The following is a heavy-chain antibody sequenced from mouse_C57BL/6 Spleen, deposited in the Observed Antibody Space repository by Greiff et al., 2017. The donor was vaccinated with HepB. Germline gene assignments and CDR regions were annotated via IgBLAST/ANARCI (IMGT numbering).Heavy chain of an antibody. CDR2: ISGGGGNT. J-gene: IGHJ3*01. D-gene: IGHD3-3*01. CDR1: GFTFSSYT. V-gene: IGHV5-9*01. Sequence: EVKLVESGGGLVKPGGSLKLSCAASGFTFSSYTMSWVRQTPEKRLEWVATISGGGGNTYYPDSVKGRFTISRANAKNTLYLKMSRLRSEDTALYYCARQGWEDWFAYWGQGTLVTVSA. CDR3: ARQGWEDWFAY.